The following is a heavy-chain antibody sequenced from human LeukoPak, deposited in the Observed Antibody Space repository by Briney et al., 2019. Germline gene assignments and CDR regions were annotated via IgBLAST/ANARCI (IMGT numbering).Heavy chain of an antibody. Sequence: GGSLRLSCAASGFTFSSSWMYWVRQAPGKGLVWVSRINSDESITTYADSVKGRFTISGDNAKNTPYLQMNSLRAEDTAVYYCARGLVPGFLDYWGQGTPVTVSS. D-gene: IGHD4-11*01. CDR1: GFTFSSSW. V-gene: IGHV3-74*01. CDR2: INSDESIT. CDR3: ARGLVPGFLDY. J-gene: IGHJ4*02.